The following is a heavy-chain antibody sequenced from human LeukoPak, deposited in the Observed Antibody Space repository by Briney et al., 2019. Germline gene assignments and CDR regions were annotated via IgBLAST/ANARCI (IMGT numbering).Heavy chain of an antibody. CDR2: INTNTGNP. D-gene: IGHD4-17*01. V-gene: IGHV7-4-1*02. Sequence: GASVKVSCKASGYTFTSYYMHWVRQAPGQGLEWMGWINTNTGNPTYAQGFTGRFVFSLDTSVSTAYLQISSLKAEDTAVYYCAREGGDYVPAPNDYWGQGTLVTVSS. CDR1: GYTFTSYY. CDR3: AREGGDYVPAPNDY. J-gene: IGHJ4*02.